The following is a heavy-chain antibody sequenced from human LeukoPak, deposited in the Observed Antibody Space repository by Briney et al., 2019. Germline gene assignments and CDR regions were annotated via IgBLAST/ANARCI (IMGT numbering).Heavy chain of an antibody. CDR1: GGSISSYY. J-gene: IGHJ4*02. D-gene: IGHD3-22*01. Sequence: SETLSLTCTVSGGSISSYYWSWIRQPPGKGLEWIGYIYTSGSTNYNPSLKSRVTISVDTSKNQFSLKLSSVTAADTAVYYCARSAHYDSSGYRNWGQGTLVTVSS. CDR3: ARSAHYDSSGYRN. V-gene: IGHV4-4*09. CDR2: IYTSGST.